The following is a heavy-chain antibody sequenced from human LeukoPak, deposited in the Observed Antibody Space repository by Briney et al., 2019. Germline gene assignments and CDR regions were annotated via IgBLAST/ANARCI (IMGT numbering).Heavy chain of an antibody. V-gene: IGHV4-61*02. CDR2: VYTSGSI. J-gene: IGHJ6*03. CDR3: ATDSGITYYDFWSGYYHYYYMDV. Sequence: SETLSLTCTVSVGSISSCSYQCSWIWQPAGKGLVWIWRVYTSGSINYNPSLKIRVTISVNTSKNQFSLTLSSVTAADTAVYYYATDSGITYYDFWSGYYHYYYMDVWGKGNTVTASS. CDR1: VGSISSCSYQ. D-gene: IGHD3-3*01.